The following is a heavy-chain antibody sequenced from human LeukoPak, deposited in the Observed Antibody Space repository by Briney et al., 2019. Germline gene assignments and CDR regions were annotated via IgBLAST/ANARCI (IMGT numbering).Heavy chain of an antibody. Sequence: GGTLRLSCAASGFTFSSYGMSWVRQAPGKGLEWVSGISGSGGRTYYADFVKGRFTISRDNAKNSLYLQMNSLRADDTAVYYCARRRGSYSFDYWGQGTLVTVSS. V-gene: IGHV3-23*01. CDR1: GFTFSSYG. CDR2: ISGSGGRT. D-gene: IGHD1-26*01. CDR3: ARRRGSYSFDY. J-gene: IGHJ4*02.